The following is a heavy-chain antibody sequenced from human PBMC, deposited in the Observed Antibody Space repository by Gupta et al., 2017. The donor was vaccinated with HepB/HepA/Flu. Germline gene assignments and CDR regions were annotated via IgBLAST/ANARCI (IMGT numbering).Heavy chain of an antibody. CDR3: ARVSSAAAGTYYYYYGMDV. D-gene: IGHD6-13*01. CDR1: GFTFSSYD. J-gene: IGHJ6*02. CDR2: IGTAGDT. V-gene: IGHV3-13*01. Sequence: EVQLVESGGGLVQPGGSLRLSCAASGFTFSSYDIHWVRQATGKGLEWVSAIGTAGDTYYPGSVKGRFTISRENAKNSLYLQMNSLRAGDTAVYYCARVSSAAAGTYYYYYGMDVWGQGTTVTVSS.